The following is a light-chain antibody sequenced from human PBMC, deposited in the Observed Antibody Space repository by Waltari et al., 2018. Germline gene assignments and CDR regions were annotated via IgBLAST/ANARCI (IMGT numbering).Light chain of an antibody. CDR2: GAS. CDR3: QHYNNWPPLT. J-gene: IGKJ4*01. CDR1: QSVSSN. Sequence: EIVMTQSPATLSVSPGERATLSCRVSQSVSSNLAWYQQKPGQAPRLLIYGASTRATGIPARFSGSGSGTEFTLTISSLQSGDFAVYYCQHYNNWPPLTFGGGTKVEIK. V-gene: IGKV3-15*01.